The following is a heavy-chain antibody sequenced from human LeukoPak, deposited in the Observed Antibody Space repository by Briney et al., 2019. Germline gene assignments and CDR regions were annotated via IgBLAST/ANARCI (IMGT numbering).Heavy chain of an antibody. V-gene: IGHV3-23*01. CDR3: AKAGWSGDYYYYYYMDV. CDR2: ITGSGSGT. Sequence: GGTLRLSCAASGFTFSSYAMSWVRQAPGKGLEWVSGITGSGSGTYYADSVKGRFTISRDNSKNTLYLQMNSLRAEDTAVYYCAKAGWSGDYYYYYYMDVWGKGTTVTVSS. J-gene: IGHJ6*03. CDR1: GFTFSSYA. D-gene: IGHD3-3*01.